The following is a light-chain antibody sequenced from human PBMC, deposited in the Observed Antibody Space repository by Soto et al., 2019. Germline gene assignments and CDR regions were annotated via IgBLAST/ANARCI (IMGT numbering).Light chain of an antibody. CDR1: SSDVGGYDY. CDR2: DVT. Sequence: QSALTQPRSVSGSPGQSVTISCTGTSSDVGGYDYVSWCQQHPGKAPKLLIYDVTRRPSGVPDRFSGSKSGNTASLTISGLQAEDEADYYCNSYVAGSNVFGTGTKLTVL. CDR3: NSYVAGSNV. J-gene: IGLJ1*01. V-gene: IGLV2-11*01.